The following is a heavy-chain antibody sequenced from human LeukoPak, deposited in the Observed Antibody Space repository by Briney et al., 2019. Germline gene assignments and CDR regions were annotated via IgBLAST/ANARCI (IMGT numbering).Heavy chain of an antibody. CDR3: ANDDFWSGYYPD. CDR2: INPNSGGT. Sequence: GASVKVSCKAPGYTFTGYYMHWVRQAPGQGLEWMGWINPNSGGTNYAQKFQGRVTMTRDTSISTAYMELSRLRSDDTAVYYCANDDFWSGYYPDWGQGTLVTVSS. D-gene: IGHD3-3*01. V-gene: IGHV1-2*02. J-gene: IGHJ4*02. CDR1: GYTFTGYY.